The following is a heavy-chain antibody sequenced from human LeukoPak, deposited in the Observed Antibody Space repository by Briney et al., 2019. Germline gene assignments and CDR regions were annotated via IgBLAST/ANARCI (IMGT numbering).Heavy chain of an antibody. CDR2: ISYDGSNK. D-gene: IGHD5-18*01. CDR3: ARRYSYGYYYYYGMDV. Sequence: GGSLRLSWAASGFTFSSYAMHWVRQAPGKGLEWVAVISYDGSNKYYADSVKGRFTISRDNSKNTLYLQMNSLRAEDTAVYYCARRYSYGYYYYYGMDVWGQGTTVTVSS. V-gene: IGHV3-30-3*01. J-gene: IGHJ6*02. CDR1: GFTFSSYA.